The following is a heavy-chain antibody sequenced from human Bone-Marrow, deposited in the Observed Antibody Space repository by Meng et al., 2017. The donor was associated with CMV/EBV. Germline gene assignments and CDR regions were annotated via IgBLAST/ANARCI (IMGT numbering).Heavy chain of an antibody. Sequence: GGSLRLSCAASGFTFSSYSMNWVRQAPGKGLEWVSSISSSSSYIYYADSVKGRFTISRDNAKNSLYLQMNSLRAEDTAVYYCARGQAATYYFDYWGQGTLVTVPQ. V-gene: IGHV3-21*01. D-gene: IGHD2-15*01. CDR2: ISSSSSYI. CDR1: GFTFSSYS. J-gene: IGHJ4*02. CDR3: ARGQAATYYFDY.